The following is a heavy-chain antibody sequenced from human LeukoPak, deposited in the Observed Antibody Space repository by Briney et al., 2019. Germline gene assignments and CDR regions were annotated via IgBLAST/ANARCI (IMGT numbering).Heavy chain of an antibody. CDR3: AKLRSGDPVAATNY. V-gene: IGHV3-23*01. CDR1: GFIFTNYA. Sequence: GGSLRLSCAASGFIFTNYATSWVRQAPGKGLEWVSTISGSDGSTYYADSVKGRFTISRDNSKNTLYLQMNSLRVDDTAVYYCAKLRSGDPVAATNYWGQGTLVTVSS. CDR2: ISGSDGST. D-gene: IGHD2-15*01. J-gene: IGHJ4*02.